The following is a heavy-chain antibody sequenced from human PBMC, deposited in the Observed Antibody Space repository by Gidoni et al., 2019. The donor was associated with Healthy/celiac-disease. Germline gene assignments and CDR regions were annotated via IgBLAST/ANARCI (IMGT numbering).Heavy chain of an antibody. V-gene: IGHV3-43*02. CDR2: ISGDGGST. Sequence: EVQLVESGGGVVQPGGSLSLSCAASGFTFDDYAMHWVRQAPGKGLEWVSLISGDGGSTYYADSVKGRFTISRDNSKNSLYLQMNSLRTEDTALYYCAKDKRDYYYYGMDVWGQGTTVTVSS. J-gene: IGHJ6*02. CDR3: AKDKRDYYYYGMDV. CDR1: GFTFDDYA. D-gene: IGHD6-25*01.